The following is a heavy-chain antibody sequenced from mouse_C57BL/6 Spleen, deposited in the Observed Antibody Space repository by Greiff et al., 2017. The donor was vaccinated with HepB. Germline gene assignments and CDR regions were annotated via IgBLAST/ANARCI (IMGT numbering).Heavy chain of an antibody. CDR3: ARGYDGYLWYFDV. Sequence: VQLQQPGAELVMPGASVKLSCKASGYTFTSYWMHWVKQRPGQGLEWIGEIDPSDSYTNYNQKFKGKSTLTVDKSSSTAYMQLSSLTSEDSAVYYCARGYDGYLWYFDVWGTGTTVTVSS. V-gene: IGHV1-69*01. D-gene: IGHD2-3*01. CDR2: IDPSDSYT. CDR1: GYTFTSYW. J-gene: IGHJ1*03.